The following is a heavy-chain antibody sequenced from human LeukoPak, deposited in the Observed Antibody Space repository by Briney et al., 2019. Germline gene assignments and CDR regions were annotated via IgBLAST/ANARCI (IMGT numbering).Heavy chain of an antibody. J-gene: IGHJ5*02. V-gene: IGHV1-2*06. CDR3: ARVRRPGVYNWFDP. D-gene: IGHD2-8*01. CDR2: INPNSGGT. CDR1: GYTFTGYY. Sequence: GASVKVSCKASGYTFTGYYMHWVRQAPGQGLEWMGRINPNSGGTNYAQKFQGRVTMTRDTSISTAYMELSRLRSDDTAVYYCARVRRPGVYNWFDPWGQGTLVTVSS.